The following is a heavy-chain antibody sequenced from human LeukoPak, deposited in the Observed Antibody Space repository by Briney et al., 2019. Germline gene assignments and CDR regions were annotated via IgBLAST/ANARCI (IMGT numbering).Heavy chain of an antibody. D-gene: IGHD3-3*01. CDR3: AKGPNYAFWSGSYYYYMDV. CDR1: GYTFTGYD. Sequence: ASVKVSCKASGYTFTGYDINWVRQATGQGLEWMGWMNPNSGNRGYAQKFQGRVTMTRSTSINTAYLELSSLRSEDTADYYWAKGPNYAFWSGSYYYYMDVWGKGTTVTVSS. V-gene: IGHV1-8*01. CDR2: MNPNSGNR. J-gene: IGHJ6*03.